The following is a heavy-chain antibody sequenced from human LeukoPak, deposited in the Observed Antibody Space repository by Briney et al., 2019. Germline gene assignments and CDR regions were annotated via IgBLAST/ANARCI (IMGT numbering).Heavy chain of an antibody. CDR2: ISGSGDSA. CDR1: GGSISSGGYY. J-gene: IGHJ6*02. D-gene: IGHD3-16*01. V-gene: IGHV3-23*01. CDR3: VVLRGDRYYYGIDV. Sequence: PSETLSLTCTVSGGSISSGGYYWSWVRQAPGKGLEWVSAISGSGDSAYYADSVQGRFTISRDNSKNTLYLQMSSLRVEDAAVYYCVVLRGDRYYYGIDVWGQGTTVTVSS.